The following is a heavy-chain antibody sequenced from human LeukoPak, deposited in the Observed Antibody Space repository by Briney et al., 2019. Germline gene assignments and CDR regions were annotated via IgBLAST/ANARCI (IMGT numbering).Heavy chain of an antibody. D-gene: IGHD2-21*01. V-gene: IGHV3-30*02. J-gene: IGHJ6*03. CDR1: GFTFSSYG. CDR2: IWYDGSNQ. Sequence: PAGSLTLFCAASGFTFSSYGMHWVRQALGKGLPWVAVIWYDGSNQYYADSVKGRFTISRDNSKNTLDLQMNSLRAEDTAVYYCAKDQGAYGNYMDVWGKGTTVTVSS. CDR3: AKDQGAYGNYMDV.